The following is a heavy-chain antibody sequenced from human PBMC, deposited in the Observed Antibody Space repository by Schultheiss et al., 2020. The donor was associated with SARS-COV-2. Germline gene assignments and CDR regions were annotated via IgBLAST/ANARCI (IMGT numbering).Heavy chain of an antibody. J-gene: IGHJ5*02. D-gene: IGHD2-15*01. CDR3: ARGMVAVPRHWFDP. Sequence: GGSLRLSCAASGFTFSDFYMSWIRQAPGKGLEWVSYVDSSGNTKYYADSLQGRFTISRDNAKNSLYLQMNSLRAEDTAVYYCARGMVAVPRHWFDPWGQGTLVTVSS. CDR1: GFTFSDFY. CDR2: VDSSGNTK. V-gene: IGHV3-11*01.